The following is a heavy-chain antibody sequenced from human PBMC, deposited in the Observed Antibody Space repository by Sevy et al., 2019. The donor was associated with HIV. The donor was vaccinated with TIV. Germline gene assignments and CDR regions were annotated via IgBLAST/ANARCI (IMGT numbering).Heavy chain of an antibody. CDR3: AREERSGTTTSFDY. Sequence: GGSLRLSCAASGFTFSDYGMHWVRQAPGKGLEWVAVIWSDGSNNYYGDSVKRRFTISRDSSKKTLFLQMNSLRVDDTAVFYCAREERSGTTTSFDYWGQGALVTVSS. CDR2: IWSDGSNN. D-gene: IGHD1-7*01. CDR1: GFTFSDYG. V-gene: IGHV3-33*01. J-gene: IGHJ4*02.